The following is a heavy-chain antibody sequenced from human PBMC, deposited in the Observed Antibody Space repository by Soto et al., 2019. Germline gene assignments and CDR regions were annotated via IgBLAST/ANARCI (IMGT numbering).Heavy chain of an antibody. D-gene: IGHD3-10*01. CDR2: IKSKTDGGTT. CDR1: GFTFSNAW. Sequence: EVQLVESGGGLVKPGGSLRLSCAASGFTFSNAWMNWVRQAPGKGLEWVGRIKSKTDGGTTDYAAPVKGRFTISRDDSKNTLTLQMNSLKTEDTAVYDWTTDGVLIWFGELLPPTYWGQGTLVTVSS. V-gene: IGHV3-15*07. CDR3: TTDGVLIWFGELLPPTY. J-gene: IGHJ4*02.